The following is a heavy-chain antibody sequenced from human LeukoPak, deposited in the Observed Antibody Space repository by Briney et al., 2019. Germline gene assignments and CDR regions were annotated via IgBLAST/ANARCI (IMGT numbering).Heavy chain of an antibody. D-gene: IGHD4-11*01. J-gene: IGHJ1*01. CDR1: GYTFTGHF. CDR2: IDPNNGDT. CDR3: AREYSASEH. Sequence: ASVKVSCRASGYTFTGHFLHWVRQAPGQGLEWMAWIDPNNGDTHYAQNFQGRITVTRDTSISTVYMELSRLTSDDTAVYYCAREYSASEHWGQGTLVTVSS. V-gene: IGHV1-2*02.